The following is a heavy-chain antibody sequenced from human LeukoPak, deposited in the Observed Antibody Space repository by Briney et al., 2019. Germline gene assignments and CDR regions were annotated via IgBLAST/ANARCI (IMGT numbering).Heavy chain of an antibody. V-gene: IGHV4-59*01. CDR1: GGSISSYY. Sequence: SETLSLTCTVSGGSISSYYWSWIRQPPGKGLEWIGYIYYSGSTNYNPSLKSRVTISVDTSKNHFSLKLSSVTAADTAVYYCAKELSGFGELSNYWGQGTLVTVSS. CDR2: IYYSGST. J-gene: IGHJ4*02. D-gene: IGHD3-10*01. CDR3: AKELSGFGELSNY.